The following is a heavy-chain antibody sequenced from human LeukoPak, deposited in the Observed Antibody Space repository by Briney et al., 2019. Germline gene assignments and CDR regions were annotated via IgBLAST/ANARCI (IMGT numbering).Heavy chain of an antibody. CDR3: AKDGRQRKTYFYASGSANAFDI. Sequence: GGSLRLSCAASGFTFSNAWMSWVRQAPGKGLEWVGRIKSKTDGGTTDYAAPVKGRFTISRDDSKNTLSLHMNSLRAEDTAVYYCAKDGRQRKTYFYASGSANAFDIWGQGTMVTVSS. D-gene: IGHD3-10*01. J-gene: IGHJ3*02. V-gene: IGHV3-15*01. CDR2: IKSKTDGGTT. CDR1: GFTFSNAW.